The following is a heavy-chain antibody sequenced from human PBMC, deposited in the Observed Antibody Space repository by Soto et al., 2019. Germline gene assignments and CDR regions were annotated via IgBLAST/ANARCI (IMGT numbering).Heavy chain of an antibody. J-gene: IGHJ4*02. CDR2: IIPIFGTA. CDR3: ASVRGVRDIYILPLDFDY. D-gene: IGHD3-10*01. V-gene: IGHV1-69*06. Sequence: ASVKVSCKASGGTFSSYAISWVRQAPGQGLEWMGGIIPIFGTANYAQKFQGRVTITADKSTSTAYMELSSLRSEDTAVYYCASVRGVRDIYILPLDFDYWGQGTLVTVSS. CDR1: GGTFSSYA.